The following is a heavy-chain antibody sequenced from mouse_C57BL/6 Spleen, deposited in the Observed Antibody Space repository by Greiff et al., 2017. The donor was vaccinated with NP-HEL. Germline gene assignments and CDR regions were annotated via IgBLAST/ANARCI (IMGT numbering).Heavy chain of an antibody. CDR2: FYPGSGSI. Sequence: VQRVESGAELVKPGASVKLSCKASGYTFTEYTIHWVKQRSGQGLEWIGWFYPGSGSIKYNEKFKDKATLTGDKSSSTVYMELSRLTSEDSAVYFCARHVYDYDGAWFAYWGQGTLVTVSA. CDR1: GYTFTEYT. CDR3: ARHVYDYDGAWFAY. J-gene: IGHJ3*01. D-gene: IGHD2-4*01. V-gene: IGHV1-62-2*01.